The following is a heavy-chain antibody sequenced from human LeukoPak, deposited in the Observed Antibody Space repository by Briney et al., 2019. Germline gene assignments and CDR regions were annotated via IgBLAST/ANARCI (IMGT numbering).Heavy chain of an antibody. Sequence: GRSLRLSCAASGFTFSSYAMHWVRQAPGKGLEWVAVISYDGSNKYYADSVKGRFTISRDNSKNTLYLQMNSLRAEDTAVYYCARPVVVAATNHDAFDIWGQGTMVTVSS. CDR1: GFTFSSYA. CDR3: ARPVVVAATNHDAFDI. J-gene: IGHJ3*02. D-gene: IGHD2-15*01. V-gene: IGHV3-30-3*01. CDR2: ISYDGSNK.